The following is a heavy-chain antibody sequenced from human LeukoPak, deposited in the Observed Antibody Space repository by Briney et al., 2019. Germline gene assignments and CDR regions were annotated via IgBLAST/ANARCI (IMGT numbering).Heavy chain of an antibody. CDR2: IYTSGST. D-gene: IGHD6-13*01. CDR3: ARDRGSSWDDAFDI. CDR1: GGSISSYY. Sequence: SETLSLTCTVSGGSISSYYWSWIRQPAGKGLEWIGRIYTSGSTNYNPSLKSRVTMSVDTSKNQFSLKLSSVTAADTAVYYCARDRGSSWDDAFDIWGQGTMVTVSS. J-gene: IGHJ3*02. V-gene: IGHV4-4*07.